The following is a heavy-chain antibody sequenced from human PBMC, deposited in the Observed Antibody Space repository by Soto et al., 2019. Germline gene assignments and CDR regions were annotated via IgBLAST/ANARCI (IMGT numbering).Heavy chain of an antibody. CDR3: ARESSSSGHDY. CDR2: ISAYNGNT. J-gene: IGHJ4*02. Sequence: QVQLVQSGAEVKKPGASVKVSCKASGYTFTSYGISWVRQAPGQGLEWMGWISAYNGNTNYAQKLQGRVTMTTDTSTSTPYMEPRSLRSDDPAVYYCARESSSSGHDYWGQGTLVTVSS. V-gene: IGHV1-18*01. D-gene: IGHD6-13*01. CDR1: GYTFTSYG.